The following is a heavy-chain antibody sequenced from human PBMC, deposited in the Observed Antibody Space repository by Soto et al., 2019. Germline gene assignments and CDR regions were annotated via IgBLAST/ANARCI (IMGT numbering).Heavy chain of an antibody. CDR3: ARSAPYYDILTGYYNDEATEYYFNY. D-gene: IGHD3-9*01. CDR1: GGSISSGGYS. V-gene: IGHV4-30-4*01. J-gene: IGHJ4*02. Sequence: SETLSLTCAVSGGSISSGGYSWSWIRQPPGKGLEWIGYIYYSGSTYYNPSLKSRVTISVDTSKNQFSLKLSSVTAADTAVYYCARSAPYYDILTGYYNDEATEYYFNYWGQGTQVTVSS. CDR2: IYYSGST.